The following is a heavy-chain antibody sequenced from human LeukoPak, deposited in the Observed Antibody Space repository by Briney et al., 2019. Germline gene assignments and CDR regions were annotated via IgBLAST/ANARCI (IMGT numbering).Heavy chain of an antibody. V-gene: IGHV4-39*07. Sequence: PSETLSLTCTVSGGSISSSSYYWGWIRQPPGKGLEWIGSIYYSGSTYYNPSLKSRVTISVDTSKNQFSLKLSSVTAADTAVYYCARERIAVARDAFDIWGQGTMVTVSS. J-gene: IGHJ3*02. CDR3: ARERIAVARDAFDI. D-gene: IGHD6-19*01. CDR2: IYYSGST. CDR1: GGSISSSSYY.